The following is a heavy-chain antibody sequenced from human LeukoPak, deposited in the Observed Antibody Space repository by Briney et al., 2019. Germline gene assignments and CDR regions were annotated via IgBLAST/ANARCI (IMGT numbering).Heavy chain of an antibody. CDR3: AKCYDFWSGPFDY. Sequence: PGGSLRLSCAASGFTFSSYAMSWVRQAPGKGLEWVSAISGSGGSTYYADSVKGRFTISRDNSKSTLYLQMNSLRAEDTAVYYCAKCYDFWSGPFDYWGQGTLVTVSS. D-gene: IGHD3-3*01. CDR2: ISGSGGST. CDR1: GFTFSSYA. V-gene: IGHV3-23*01. J-gene: IGHJ4*02.